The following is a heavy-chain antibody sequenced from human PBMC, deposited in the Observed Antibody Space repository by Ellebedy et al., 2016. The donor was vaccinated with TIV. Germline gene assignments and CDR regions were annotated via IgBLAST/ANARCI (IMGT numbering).Heavy chain of an antibody. CDR2: IYYSGST. Sequence: MPSEPLSLTCTVSGGSISSSRYYWGWIRQPPGKGLEWIGIIYYSGSTYYNPSLKSRVTRSVDTSKNQFSLTLSSVTAEDSAVYYGARDHVVATNEALDDWGQGTLVTVSS. V-gene: IGHV4-39*07. CDR3: ARDHVVATNEALDD. D-gene: IGHD5-12*01. CDR1: GGSISSSRYY. J-gene: IGHJ4*02.